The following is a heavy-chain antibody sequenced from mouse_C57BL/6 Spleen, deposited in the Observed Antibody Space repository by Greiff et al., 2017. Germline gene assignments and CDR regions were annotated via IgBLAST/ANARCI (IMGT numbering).Heavy chain of an antibody. D-gene: IGHD4-1*01. CDR1: GYAFSSSW. Sequence: QVQLQQSGPELVKPGASVKISCKASGYAFSSSWMNWVKQRPGKGLEWIGRIYPGDGDTNYNGKFKGKATLTADKSSSTAYMQLSSLTSEDSAVYFCARLELTGSYWYFDVWGTGTTVTVSS. CDR2: IYPGDGDT. J-gene: IGHJ1*03. V-gene: IGHV1-82*01. CDR3: ARLELTGSYWYFDV.